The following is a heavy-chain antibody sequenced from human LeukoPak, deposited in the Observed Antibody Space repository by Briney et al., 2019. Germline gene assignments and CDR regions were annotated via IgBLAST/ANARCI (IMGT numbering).Heavy chain of an antibody. J-gene: IGHJ3*02. CDR3: ARIGAATYAFDI. CDR1: GFTFSSYS. D-gene: IGHD1-26*01. Sequence: PGGSLRLFCAASGFTFSSYSMNWVRQAPGKGLEWVSSISSSSSYIYYADSVKGRFTISRDNAKNTLYLQMNSLRAEDTAVYYCARIGAATYAFDIWGQGTMVTVSS. V-gene: IGHV3-21*01. CDR2: ISSSSSYI.